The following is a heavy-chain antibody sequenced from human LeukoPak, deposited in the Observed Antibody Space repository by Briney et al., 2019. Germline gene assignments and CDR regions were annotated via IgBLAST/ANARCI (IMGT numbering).Heavy chain of an antibody. CDR2: IYTSGST. CDR3: ARGGKYYDILTEDY. Sequence: SETLSLTCSVYGDSISDYYWRWIRQPPGKGLEWIRRIYTSGSTNYNPSLKSRVTMSVDTSKNQFSLKLSSVTAADTAVYYCARGGKYYDILTEDYWGQGTLVTVSS. J-gene: IGHJ4*02. D-gene: IGHD3-9*01. CDR1: GDSISDYY. V-gene: IGHV4-4*07.